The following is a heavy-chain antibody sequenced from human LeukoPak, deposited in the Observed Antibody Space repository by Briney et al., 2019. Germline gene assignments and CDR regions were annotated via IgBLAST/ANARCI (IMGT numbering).Heavy chain of an antibody. CDR2: IYYSGST. D-gene: IGHD3-3*01. V-gene: IGHV4-39*07. CDR3: ARDANYDFWSGSPL. CDR1: GGSISSSSYY. J-gene: IGHJ4*02. Sequence: SETLSLTCTVSGGSISSSSYYWGWIRQPPGKGLEWIGSIYYSGSTYYNPSLKSRVTISVDRSKNQFSLKLSSVTAADTAVYYCARDANYDFWSGSPLWGQGTLVTVSS.